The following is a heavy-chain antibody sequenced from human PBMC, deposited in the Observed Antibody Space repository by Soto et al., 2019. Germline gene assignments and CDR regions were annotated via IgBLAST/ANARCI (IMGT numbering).Heavy chain of an antibody. CDR3: AKEMVAAAYVETSPFDL. CDR1: GFTFSSYA. CDR2: IDGSGGDT. V-gene: IGHV3-23*01. J-gene: IGHJ4*02. Sequence: EVQLLESGGGLVQPGGSLRLSCAASGFTFSSYAMAWVRQAPGTGLEWVSDIDGSGGDTSFADSVKGRFSISRDNSKKMLYLHMNSLRAEDTATYYCAKEMVAAAYVETSPFDLWGQGTLVTVSS. D-gene: IGHD2-15*01.